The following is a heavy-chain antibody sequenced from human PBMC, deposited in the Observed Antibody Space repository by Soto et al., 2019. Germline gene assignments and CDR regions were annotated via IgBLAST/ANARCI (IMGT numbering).Heavy chain of an antibody. Sequence: PGGSLRLSCAASGFSFSSYTMHWVRQAPGKALEWISLIRGSGGATFYADSVEGRLTISRDISKNTLYLQMNSLRAEDSAVYYCTKDRGDNAGYPAFDIWGQGTMVTVSS. V-gene: IGHV3-23*01. D-gene: IGHD3-9*01. CDR2: IRGSGGAT. J-gene: IGHJ3*02. CDR1: GFSFSSYT. CDR3: TKDRGDNAGYPAFDI.